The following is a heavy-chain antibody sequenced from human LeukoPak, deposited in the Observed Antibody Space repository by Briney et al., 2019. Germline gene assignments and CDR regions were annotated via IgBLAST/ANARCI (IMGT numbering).Heavy chain of an antibody. CDR1: GGSFSGYY. J-gene: IGHJ4*02. Sequence: SETLSLTCAVYGGSFSGYYWSWIRQSPGKGLEWIGEINHSGSTNYNPSLKSRVTISVDTSKNQFSLKLSSVTAADTAVYYCARAHCTNGVCSYYFDYWGQGTLVTVSS. V-gene: IGHV4-34*01. CDR2: INHSGST. D-gene: IGHD2-8*01. CDR3: ARAHCTNGVCSYYFDY.